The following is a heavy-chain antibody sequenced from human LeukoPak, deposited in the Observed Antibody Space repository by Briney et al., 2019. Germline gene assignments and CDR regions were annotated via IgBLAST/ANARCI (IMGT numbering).Heavy chain of an antibody. CDR3: ARGYCSGGSCYLFDY. CDR2: IYYSGST. CDR1: GGSISSSSYY. Sequence: SETLSLTCTVSGGSISSSSYYWGWIRRPPGKGLEWIGSIYYSGSTYYNPSLKSRVTISVDTSKNQFSLKLSSVTAADTAVYYCARGYCSGGSCYLFDYWGQGTLVTVSS. D-gene: IGHD2-15*01. V-gene: IGHV4-39*01. J-gene: IGHJ4*02.